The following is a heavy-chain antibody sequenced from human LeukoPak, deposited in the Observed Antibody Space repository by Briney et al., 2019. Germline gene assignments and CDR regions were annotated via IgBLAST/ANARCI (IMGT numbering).Heavy chain of an antibody. J-gene: IGHJ5*02. D-gene: IGHD3-22*01. V-gene: IGHV3-23*01. CDR1: GFTFSSYA. Sequence: GGSLRLSCAASGFTFSSYAMSWVRQAPGKGLEWVSAISGSGGITYYADSVKGRFTISRGNSKNTLYLQMNSLRAEDTAVYYCAKHDPRRVVITNWFDPWGQGTLVTVSS. CDR3: AKHDPRRVVITNWFDP. CDR2: ISGSGGIT.